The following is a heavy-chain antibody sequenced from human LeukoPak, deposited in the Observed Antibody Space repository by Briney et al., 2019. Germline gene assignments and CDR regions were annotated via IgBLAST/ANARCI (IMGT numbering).Heavy chain of an antibody. CDR2: ISAYNGDT. D-gene: IGHD6-19*01. V-gene: IGHV1-18*01. Sequence: ASVKVSCKASGYTFTSYGISWVRQAPGQGLEWMGWISAYNGDTNYAQNLQGRVTMTRDTSTTTVYMELRSLRSDDTAFYYCARDPSNTSGWKTWFDTWGRGTLVTVSS. J-gene: IGHJ5*02. CDR1: GYTFTSYG. CDR3: ARDPSNTSGWKTWFDT.